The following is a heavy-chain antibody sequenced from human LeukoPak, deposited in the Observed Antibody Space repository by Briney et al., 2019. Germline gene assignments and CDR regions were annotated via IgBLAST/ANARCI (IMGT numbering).Heavy chain of an antibody. CDR3: ARGFYYDNYMDV. Sequence: SQTLSLTCTVSGASITSSNYYWSWIRQHPGKGLEWIGYIRYSGSTYHNPPLKSRLAISVDTSRNQFSLDLSSVTAADTAVYYCARGFYYDNYMDVWGNGTTVTVSS. CDR2: IRYSGST. D-gene: IGHD3-22*01. CDR1: GASITSSNYY. V-gene: IGHV4-31*03. J-gene: IGHJ6*03.